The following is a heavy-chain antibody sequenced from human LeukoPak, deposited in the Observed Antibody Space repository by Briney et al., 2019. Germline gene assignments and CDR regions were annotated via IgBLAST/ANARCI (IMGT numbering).Heavy chain of an antibody. V-gene: IGHV4-34*01. J-gene: IGHJ3*02. CDR2: INHSGST. Sequence: SETLSLTCAVYGGSFSGYYWSWIRQPPGKGLEWIGEINHSGSTNYNPSLKSRVTISLDTSKNQFSLKLSSVTAADTAVYYCARAPVVNDAFDIWGQGTMVTVSS. D-gene: IGHD2-15*01. CDR1: GGSFSGYY. CDR3: ARAPVVNDAFDI.